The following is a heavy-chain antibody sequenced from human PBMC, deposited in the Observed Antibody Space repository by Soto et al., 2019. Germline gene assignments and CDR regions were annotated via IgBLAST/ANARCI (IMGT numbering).Heavy chain of an antibody. D-gene: IGHD2-15*01. V-gene: IGHV4-31*03. Sequence: SETLSLTCTVSGGSISSGGYYWSWIRQHPGKGLEWIGYIYYSGSTYYNPSLKSRVTISVDTSKNQFSLKLSSVTAADTAVYYCASATVVAAPSCFDYWGQGTLVTVSS. CDR1: GGSISSGGYY. J-gene: IGHJ4*02. CDR2: IYYSGST. CDR3: ASATVVAAPSCFDY.